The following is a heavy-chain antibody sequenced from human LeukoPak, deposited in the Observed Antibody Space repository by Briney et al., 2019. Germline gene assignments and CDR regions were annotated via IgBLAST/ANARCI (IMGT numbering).Heavy chain of an antibody. CDR1: GFTFSAYG. CDR2: VSGADGTT. V-gene: IGHV3-23*01. Sequence: PGGSLRLSCAASGFTFSAYGMSWVRQSPRKGLEWVSGVSGADGTTYYADSVKGRFTISRDNSKSTLYLQMNNLRAEDSAVYYCAKKLLVPVAIMGGYFDYWGQGTLVTVSS. D-gene: IGHD2-2*02. CDR3: AKKLLVPVAIMGGYFDY. J-gene: IGHJ4*02.